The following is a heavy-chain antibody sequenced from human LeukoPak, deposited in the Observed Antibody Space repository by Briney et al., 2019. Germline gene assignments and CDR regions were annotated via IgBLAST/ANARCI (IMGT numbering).Heavy chain of an antibody. CDR2: ISSSSSYI. V-gene: IGHV3-21*01. CDR3: ARDGFVAYCGGDCYTNDY. J-gene: IGHJ4*02. CDR1: GFTFSSYS. Sequence: GGSLRLSCAASGFTFSSYSMNWVRQAPGKGLEWVSSISSSSSYIYYADSVKGRFTISRDNAKNSLYLQMNILRAEDTAVYYCARDGFVAYCGGDCYTNDYWGQGTLVTVSS. D-gene: IGHD2-21*02.